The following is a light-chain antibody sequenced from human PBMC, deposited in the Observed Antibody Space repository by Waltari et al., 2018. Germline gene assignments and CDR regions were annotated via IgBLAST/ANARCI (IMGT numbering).Light chain of an antibody. CDR2: KAS. CDR3: QQYQSDPYT. V-gene: IGKV1-5*03. Sequence: DIQMTQSPSTLSASVGDRVTITCRASQSVSSWLAWYQQKPGNAPKLLIYKASNLESGVPSRVSGSGSGTEFTLTISSLQPDDFATYYCQQYQSDPYTFGQGTKLEIK. CDR1: QSVSSW. J-gene: IGKJ2*01.